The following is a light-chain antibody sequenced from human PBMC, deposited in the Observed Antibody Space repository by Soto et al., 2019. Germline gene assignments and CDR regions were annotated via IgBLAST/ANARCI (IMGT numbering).Light chain of an antibody. J-gene: IGKJ3*01. Sequence: EIVMTQSPATLSVSPGERATLSCRASQSISSNLAWYQQKPGQAPRLLIYGASTRATGGTDRISGGGSGTEFTLTIRSLQSEDFAVYYCQQYDNWPLLFGPGTKVDIK. CDR1: QSISSN. CDR2: GAS. V-gene: IGKV3-15*01. CDR3: QQYDNWPLL.